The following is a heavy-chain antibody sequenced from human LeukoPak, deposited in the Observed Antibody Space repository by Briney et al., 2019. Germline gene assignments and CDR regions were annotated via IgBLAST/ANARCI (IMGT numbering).Heavy chain of an antibody. V-gene: IGHV1-69*13. CDR3: ARVRDQYSSSWYWFFQH. CDR2: IIPIFGTA. CDR1: GGTFSSYA. J-gene: IGHJ1*01. D-gene: IGHD6-13*01. Sequence: SVKVSYKASGGTFSSYAISWVRQAPGQGLEWMGGIIPIFGTANYAQKFQGRVTITADESTSTAYMELSSLRSEDTAVYYCARVRDQYSSSWYWFFQHWGQGTLVTVSS.